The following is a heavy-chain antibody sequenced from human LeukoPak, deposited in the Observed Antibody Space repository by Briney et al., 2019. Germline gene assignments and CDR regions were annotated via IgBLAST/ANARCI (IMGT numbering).Heavy chain of an antibody. CDR3: AKMSLHLDYDFWSGYPKGYWFDP. D-gene: IGHD3-3*01. J-gene: IGHJ5*02. CDR1: GFTFSSYA. Sequence: GGSLRLSCAASGFTFSSYAMSWVRQAPGKGLEWVSAISGSGGSTYYADSVKGRFTTSRDNSKNTLYLQMNSLRAEDTAVYYCAKMSLHLDYDFWSGYPKGYWFDPWGQGTLVTVSS. V-gene: IGHV3-23*01. CDR2: ISGSGGST.